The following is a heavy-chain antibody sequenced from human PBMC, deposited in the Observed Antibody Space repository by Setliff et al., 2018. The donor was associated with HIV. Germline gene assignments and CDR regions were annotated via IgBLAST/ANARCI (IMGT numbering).Heavy chain of an antibody. D-gene: IGHD1-1*01. Sequence: GESLKISCKASGYTFTNYWIGWVRQMPGKGLELMGMIYPGDTRYSPPLQGQVTISADNFITTAYLQWSSLKASDTAMYYCARGTTSSIYFDYWGEGTLVTVSS. CDR1: GYTFTNYW. CDR2: IYPGDT. CDR3: ARGTTSSIYFDY. V-gene: IGHV5-51*01. J-gene: IGHJ4*02.